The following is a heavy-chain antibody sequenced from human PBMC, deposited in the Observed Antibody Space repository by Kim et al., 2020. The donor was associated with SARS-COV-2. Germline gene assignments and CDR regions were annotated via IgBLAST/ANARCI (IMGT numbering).Heavy chain of an antibody. Sequence: GGSLRLSCAASGFTFSSYWMHWVRQAPGKGLVWVSRINRDGSGTSYADSVTGRFTISRDNAKSTLYLQMNSLRAEDTAVYYCARDLEPNSNYYFYGMDVWGHGTTVTVSS. D-gene: IGHD1-1*01. CDR1: GFTFSSYW. V-gene: IGHV3-74*01. J-gene: IGHJ6*02. CDR3: ARDLEPNSNYYFYGMDV. CDR2: INRDGSGT.